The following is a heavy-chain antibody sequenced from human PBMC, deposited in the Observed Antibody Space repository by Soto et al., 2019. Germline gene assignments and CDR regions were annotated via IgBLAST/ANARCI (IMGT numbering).Heavy chain of an antibody. V-gene: IGHV3-7*03. D-gene: IGHD3-3*01. J-gene: IGHJ6*02. CDR1: GFTSSSYW. CDR3: ARKYYDFWSGYLGGFYYYYGMDV. CDR2: IKQDGSEK. Sequence: GGSMRLSCAAAGFTSSSYWMSWVRQAPGKGLEWVANIKQDGSEKYYVDSVKGRFTISRDNAKNSLYLQMNSLRAEDTAVYYCARKYYDFWSGYLGGFYYYYGMDVWGQGTTVTVSS.